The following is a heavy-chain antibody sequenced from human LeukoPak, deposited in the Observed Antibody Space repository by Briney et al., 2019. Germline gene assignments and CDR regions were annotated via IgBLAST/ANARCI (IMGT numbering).Heavy chain of an antibody. CDR3: GRQGYTASHYFLDF. V-gene: IGHV4-4*07. Sequence: PSETLSLTCDVSGGSIRSYYWGWVRQPAGKGLEWIGRIYTTGATNFNPSLKSRLSMSVDTSKTQFSLKLTSVTAADTAVYFCGRQGYTASHYFLDFWSQGTLVAVSS. CDR2: IYTTGAT. D-gene: IGHD4-11*01. CDR1: GGSIRSYY. J-gene: IGHJ4*01.